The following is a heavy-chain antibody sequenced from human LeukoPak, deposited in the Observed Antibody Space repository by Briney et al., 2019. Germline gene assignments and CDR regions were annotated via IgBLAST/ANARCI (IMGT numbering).Heavy chain of an antibody. V-gene: IGHV3-15*01. CDR1: GFTFRNAW. J-gene: IGHJ4*02. Sequence: GGSLRLSCAASGFTFRNAWMAWVRQAPGQGLEWVGRIKSKTDGGTTDYAAPVKVRFTISRDDSKNTLYLQMNSLKTEDTALYYCTTTYNYDSSGSIVDYWGQGTLVTVSS. D-gene: IGHD3-22*01. CDR3: TTTYNYDSSGSIVDY. CDR2: IKSKTDGGTT.